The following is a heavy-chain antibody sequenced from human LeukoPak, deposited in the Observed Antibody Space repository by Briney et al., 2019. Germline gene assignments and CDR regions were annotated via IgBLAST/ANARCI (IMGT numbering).Heavy chain of an antibody. CDR1: GGTFSSYA. CDR2: IIPIFGTA. Sequence: SVKVSCKASGGTFSSYAISWVRQAPGQGLEWMGRIIPIFGTANYAQKFQGRVTITTDESASTAYMELSSLRSEDTAVYYCARDAVDYYDSSGFDYWGQGTLVTVSS. D-gene: IGHD3-22*01. J-gene: IGHJ4*02. V-gene: IGHV1-69*05. CDR3: ARDAVDYYDSSGFDY.